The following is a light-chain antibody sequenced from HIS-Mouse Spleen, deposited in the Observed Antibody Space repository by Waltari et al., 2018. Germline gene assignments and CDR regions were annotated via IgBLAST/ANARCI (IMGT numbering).Light chain of an antibody. CDR1: SSDVGSYNL. J-gene: IGLJ2*01. CDR3: CSYAGSSTVV. CDR2: EGS. Sequence: QSALTQPASVSGSPGQSITISCTGTSSDVGSYNLVSWYQQHPGKAPKLMIYEGSKRPSGVSNRFSGYKSGNTASLTISGLQAEDEADYCCCSYAGSSTVVFGGGTKLTVL. V-gene: IGLV2-23*01.